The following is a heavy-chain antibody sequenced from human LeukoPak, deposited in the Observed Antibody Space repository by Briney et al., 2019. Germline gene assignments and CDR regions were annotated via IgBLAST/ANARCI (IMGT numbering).Heavy chain of an antibody. CDR2: IIPIFGTA. CDR3: ASHSSSWRYYFDY. J-gene: IGHJ4*02. Sequence: ASVKVSCKASGGTFSSYAISWVRQAPGQGLEWMGRIIPIFGTANYAQKFQGRVTITTGESTSTAYMELSSLRSEDTAVYYCASHSSSWRYYFDYWGQGTLVTVSS. CDR1: GGTFSSYA. D-gene: IGHD6-13*01. V-gene: IGHV1-69*05.